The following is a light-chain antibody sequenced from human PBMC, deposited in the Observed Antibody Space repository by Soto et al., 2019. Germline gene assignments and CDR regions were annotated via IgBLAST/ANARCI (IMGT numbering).Light chain of an antibody. Sequence: QSMLTQPPSASGSPGQRVIISCSGSSSNIGNNAVNWYQHLPGTSPKLLIYRNSQRPSGVPDRFSGSKSGTSASLAISGLQSEDETDYYCATWDDSLDGWVFGGGTKVTVL. CDR1: SSNIGNNA. CDR2: RNS. J-gene: IGLJ3*02. CDR3: ATWDDSLDGWV. V-gene: IGLV1-44*01.